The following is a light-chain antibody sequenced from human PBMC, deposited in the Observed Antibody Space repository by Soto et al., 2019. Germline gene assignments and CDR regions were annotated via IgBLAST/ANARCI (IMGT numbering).Light chain of an antibody. J-gene: IGKJ1*01. CDR2: RTS. CDR1: QSVGEW. CDR3: QQYKSYSRT. V-gene: IGKV1-5*03. Sequence: DIQVFRSPSILSATVGDRVTLTCRAGQSVGEWLAWYQQKPGKAPRVLIYRTSNLAPGVPSRFSGSGSDIEFTLTISSLQPDDYAVYYCQQYKSYSRTFGQGTRVDIK.